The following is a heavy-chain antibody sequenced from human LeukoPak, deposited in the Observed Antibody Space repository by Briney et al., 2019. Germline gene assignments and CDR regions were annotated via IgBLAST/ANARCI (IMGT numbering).Heavy chain of an antibody. Sequence: PSQTLSLTCTVSGGSISSGDYYWSWIRQPPGKGLEWIAYMYYSGSTYYNPSLKSRVTMSADTSKNRLSLRLSSVTAADTAVYYCARPYYYDSRIDPWGQGILVTVSS. J-gene: IGHJ5*02. D-gene: IGHD3-22*01. CDR1: GGSISSGDYY. CDR3: ARPYYYDSRIDP. V-gene: IGHV4-30-4*01. CDR2: MYYSGST.